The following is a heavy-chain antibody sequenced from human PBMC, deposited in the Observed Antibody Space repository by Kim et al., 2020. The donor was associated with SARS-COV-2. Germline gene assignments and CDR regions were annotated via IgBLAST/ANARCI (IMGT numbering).Heavy chain of an antibody. J-gene: IGHJ4*02. CDR3: ARSHYGDYV. V-gene: IGHV3-7*01. D-gene: IGHD4-17*01. CDR1: GFTFSTYW. Sequence: GGSLRLSCAASGFTFSTYWMTWVRQAPGKGLEWVANINQGGTAKYYVDSVKGRFTISRDNAKNSLLLAVNSLRVEDTAVYYCARSHYGDYVWGQGTLVTVSS. CDR2: INQGGTAK.